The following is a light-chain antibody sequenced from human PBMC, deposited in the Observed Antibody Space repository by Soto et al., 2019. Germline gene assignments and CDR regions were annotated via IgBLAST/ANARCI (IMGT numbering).Light chain of an antibody. CDR3: QQYDNLHPYT. J-gene: IGKJ2*01. CDR2: DAS. V-gene: IGKV1-33*01. CDR1: QDISNY. Sequence: DIQMTQSPSSLSASVGDRVTITCQASQDISNYLNWYQQKPGKAPKLLIYDASNLETGVPSRFSGSGSGTDFTFTISSLQPEDIATYYRQQYDNLHPYTFGQGTKLEIK.